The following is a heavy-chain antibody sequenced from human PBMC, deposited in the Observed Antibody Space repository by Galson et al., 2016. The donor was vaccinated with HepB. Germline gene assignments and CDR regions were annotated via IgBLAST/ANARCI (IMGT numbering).Heavy chain of an antibody. CDR2: IYYRGNT. Sequence: TLSLTCTVSGGSISNGEYYWSWIRQPPGKGLEWIGYIYYRGNTYYNPSLKSRVSMSVDTSKNQFSLKMRGVTAADTAVYYCVTYYDSTLNAFDIWGQGTMVTVSS. CDR1: GGSISNGEYY. D-gene: IGHD3-22*01. V-gene: IGHV4-30-4*01. J-gene: IGHJ3*02. CDR3: VTYYDSTLNAFDI.